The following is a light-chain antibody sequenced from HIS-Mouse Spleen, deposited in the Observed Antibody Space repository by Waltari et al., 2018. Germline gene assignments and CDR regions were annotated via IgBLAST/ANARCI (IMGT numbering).Light chain of an antibody. CDR3: CSYAGSSTYVV. J-gene: IGLJ2*01. V-gene: IGLV2-23*01. CDR1: SSDVGSYNL. Sequence: QSALTQPASVSGSPGQSITISCTGTSSDVGSYNLFSWYQQPPGKAPELMIYEGSKRPSGVSNRFSGSTSGNTASRTSSGLQAEDEADYYCCSYAGSSTYVVFGGGTKLTVL. CDR2: EGS.